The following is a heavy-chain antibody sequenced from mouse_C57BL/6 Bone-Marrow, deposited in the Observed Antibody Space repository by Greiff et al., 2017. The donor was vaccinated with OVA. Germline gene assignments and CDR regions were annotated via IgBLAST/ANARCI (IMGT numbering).Heavy chain of an antibody. CDR2: ISSGSSPI. J-gene: IGHJ3*01. V-gene: IGHV5-17*01. CDR1: GFSFSDYG. Sequence: EVMLVESGRGLVKPGGSLKLSCAASGFSFSDYGMHWVRQAPEKGLEWVAYISSGSSPIYYADTVKGRFTISRGNAKSTLFLQKTSLWSEDTAMYYCARGWFANWGQGTLVTGSA. CDR3: ARGWFAN.